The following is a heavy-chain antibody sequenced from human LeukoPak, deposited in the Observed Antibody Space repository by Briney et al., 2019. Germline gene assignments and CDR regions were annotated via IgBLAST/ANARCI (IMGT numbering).Heavy chain of an antibody. D-gene: IGHD1-26*01. J-gene: IGHJ3*02. V-gene: IGHV1-18*01. Sequence: GASVKVSCKASGYTFTSYGISWVRQAPGQGLEWMGWISAYNGNTNYAQKLQGRVTMTTDTSTSTAYMELRSLRSDDTAVYYCARFAELLVGPGGLQQVGGYPDAFDIWGQGTMVTVSS. CDR1: GYTFTSYG. CDR3: ARFAELLVGPGGLQQVGGYPDAFDI. CDR2: ISAYNGNT.